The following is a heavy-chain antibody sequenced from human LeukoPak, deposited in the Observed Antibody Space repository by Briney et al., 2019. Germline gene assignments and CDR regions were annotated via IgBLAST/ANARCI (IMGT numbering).Heavy chain of an antibody. V-gene: IGHV3-33*08. CDR3: ARDRVGAYAFDI. CDR1: GFTFRNYA. CDR2: IWYDGSNK. D-gene: IGHD1-26*01. Sequence: GRSLRLSCAASGFTFRNYAMHWVRQGPGKGLEWVAVIWYDGSNKYYADSVKGRFTISRDNSKNTLYLQMNSLRAEDTAVYYCARDRVGAYAFDIWGQGTMVTVSS. J-gene: IGHJ3*02.